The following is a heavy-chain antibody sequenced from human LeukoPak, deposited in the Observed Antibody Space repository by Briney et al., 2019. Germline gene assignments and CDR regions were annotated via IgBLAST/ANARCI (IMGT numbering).Heavy chain of an antibody. Sequence: SETLSLTCTVPAGSISNYFGSWVRQPPGKGLEWIGYIYYTGMTNSNPSLKSGGTISMDTSKNQFSLNLRSVTAADTAIYYCARHGRMVIMSKFSTGIDQWGQGTLVTVSS. J-gene: IGHJ4*02. CDR1: AGSISNYF. D-gene: IGHD2-8*01. CDR2: IYYTGMT. CDR3: ARHGRMVIMSKFSTGIDQ. V-gene: IGHV4-59*08.